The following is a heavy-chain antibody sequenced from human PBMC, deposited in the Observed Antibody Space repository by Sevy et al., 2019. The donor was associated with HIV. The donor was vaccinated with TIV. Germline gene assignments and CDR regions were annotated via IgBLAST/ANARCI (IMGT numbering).Heavy chain of an antibody. V-gene: IGHV1-3*01. CDR2: IKADNGNI. J-gene: IGHJ4*02. CDR1: GYSFTSHA. Sequence: ASVKVSCKASGYSFTSHAIQWVRQAPGQGLEWMGWIKADNGNIKYSQKFQDRLTISRDTSATTAYMQLRSLRPEDTALYFCAREKGGIFGVVAGQYDSWGQGTLVTVSS. CDR3: AREKGGIFGVVAGQYDS. D-gene: IGHD3-3*01.